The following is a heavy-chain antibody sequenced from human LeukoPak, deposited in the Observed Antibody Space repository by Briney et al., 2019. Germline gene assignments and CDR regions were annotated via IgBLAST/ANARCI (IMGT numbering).Heavy chain of an antibody. CDR3: ARGDSNYVSLIDY. Sequence: SETLSLTCTVSGGSISSGGYYWSWIRQHPGKGLEWIGYIYYSGSTYYNPPLKSRVTISVDTSKNQFSLKLSSVTAADTAVYYCARGDSNYVSLIDYWGQGTLVTVSS. V-gene: IGHV4-31*03. J-gene: IGHJ4*02. CDR1: GGSISSGGYY. CDR2: IYYSGST. D-gene: IGHD4-11*01.